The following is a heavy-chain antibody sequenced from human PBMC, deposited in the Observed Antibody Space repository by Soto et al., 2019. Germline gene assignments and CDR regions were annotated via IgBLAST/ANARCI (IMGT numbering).Heavy chain of an antibody. CDR2: IYYSGST. CDR1: GGSIGSYY. V-gene: IGHV4-59*13. CDR3: ARLPLSGFDY. Sequence: PSETLSLTCTVSGGSIGSYYWSWVRQPPGKGLEWIGYIYYSGSTNYNPSLKSRVTISVDTSKNQFSLKLSSVTAADTAMYYCARLPLSGFDYWGQGTLVTVSS. J-gene: IGHJ4*02.